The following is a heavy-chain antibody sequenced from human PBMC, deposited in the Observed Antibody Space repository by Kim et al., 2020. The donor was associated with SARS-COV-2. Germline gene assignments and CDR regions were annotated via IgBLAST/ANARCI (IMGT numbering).Heavy chain of an antibody. CDR2: IVVGSGNT. CDR1: GYTFTSHS. CDR3: AREQSRGADLDY. Sequence: ASVKVSCKASGYTFTSHSVFWLCQAPGQRLEWVGYIVVGSGNTRYSPSLQGRVTITRDTSASTAYMELSSLRSEDTALYYCAREQSRGADLDYWGQGSLVTVSS. J-gene: IGHJ4*02. V-gene: IGHV1-3*01.